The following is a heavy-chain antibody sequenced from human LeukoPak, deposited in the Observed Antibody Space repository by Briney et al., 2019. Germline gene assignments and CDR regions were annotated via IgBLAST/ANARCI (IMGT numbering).Heavy chain of an antibody. Sequence: GGSLRLSCAASGFTFRDYYMSWIRQAPGKGLEWVSYISSSGSTIYYADSVKVQFTISRDNAKNSLYLQMNSLRAEDTAVYYCARYCSGGSCSIENYYYYGMDVWGQGTTVTVSS. V-gene: IGHV3-11*01. J-gene: IGHJ6*02. CDR2: ISSSGSTI. D-gene: IGHD2-15*01. CDR1: GFTFRDYY. CDR3: ARYCSGGSCSIENYYYYGMDV.